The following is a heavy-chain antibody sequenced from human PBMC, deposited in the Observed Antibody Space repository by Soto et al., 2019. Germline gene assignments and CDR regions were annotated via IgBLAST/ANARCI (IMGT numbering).Heavy chain of an antibody. V-gene: IGHV3-30-3*01. CDR3: ARDRGRFLEWFADAFDI. Sequence: HPGGSLRLSCAASGFTFSSYAMHWVRQAPGKGLEWVAVISYDGSNKYYADSVKGRFTISRDNSKNTLYLQMNSLRAEDTAVYYCARDRGRFLEWFADAFDIWGQGTMVTVSS. J-gene: IGHJ3*02. CDR2: ISYDGSNK. D-gene: IGHD3-3*01. CDR1: GFTFSSYA.